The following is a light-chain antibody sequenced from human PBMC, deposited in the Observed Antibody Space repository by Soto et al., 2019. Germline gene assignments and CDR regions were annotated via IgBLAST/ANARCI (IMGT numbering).Light chain of an antibody. CDR3: SSYTGSNTLVV. V-gene: IGLV2-14*01. CDR2: EVS. Sequence: QSALTQPASVSGSPGQSITISCTGTSNDLGAYNFVSWYQQHPGEAPKLIISEVSDRPSGVSTRFSGSKSGNTASLTISGLQTEDEADYYCSSYTGSNTLVVFGGGTKVPVL. CDR1: SNDLGAYNF. J-gene: IGLJ2*01.